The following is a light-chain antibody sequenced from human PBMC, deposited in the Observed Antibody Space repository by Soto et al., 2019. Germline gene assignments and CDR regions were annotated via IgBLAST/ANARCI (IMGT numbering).Light chain of an antibody. Sequence: MVLTQSPGTLSLSPGERATLSCRSSQSVSSSYLAWYQHKPGQAPRLLIYGASSRATGIPDRFSGSGSGTDFTLTISRLEPEDFVVYYCQQYGSSSLTFGGGTKVDIK. CDR3: QQYGSSSLT. CDR1: QSVSSSY. J-gene: IGKJ4*01. CDR2: GAS. V-gene: IGKV3-20*01.